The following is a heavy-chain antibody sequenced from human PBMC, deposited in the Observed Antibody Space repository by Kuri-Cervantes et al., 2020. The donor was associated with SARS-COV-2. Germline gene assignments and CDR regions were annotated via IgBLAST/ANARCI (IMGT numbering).Heavy chain of an antibody. CDR3: ARAGFDF. CDR1: GYSFSSLG. CDR2: ISIYNGKT. Sequence: ASVKVSCKTSGYSFSSLGIHWVRQAPGQGLEWMGWISIYNGKTNYTDKVQGRLTMTTVTSTSTVYMELRSLKSDDTAIYYCARAGFDFWGQGTLVTVSS. J-gene: IGHJ4*02. V-gene: IGHV1-18*04.